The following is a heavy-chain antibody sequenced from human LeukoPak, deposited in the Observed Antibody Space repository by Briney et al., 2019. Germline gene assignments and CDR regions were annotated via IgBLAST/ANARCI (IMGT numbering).Heavy chain of an antibody. D-gene: IGHD2-21*01. V-gene: IGHV3-30*18. CDR2: ISFDGNKR. CDR1: QFTFIRYG. Sequence: GGSLRLSCEASQFTFIRYGMHWVRQAPGKGLEWVAVISFDGNKRYYSDSVKGRFTISRDNSNNTLSLQMNSLRGEDTAVYHCAKGAREIAVPGHDYLDSWGQGTLVTVSS. CDR3: AKGAREIAVPGHDYLDS. J-gene: IGHJ4*02.